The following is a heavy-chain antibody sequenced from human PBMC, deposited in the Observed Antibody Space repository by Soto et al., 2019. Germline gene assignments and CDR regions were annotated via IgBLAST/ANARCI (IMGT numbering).Heavy chain of an antibody. V-gene: IGHV3-15*07. CDR1: GFTFSNAW. Sequence: GGSLRLSCAASGFTFSNAWMNWVRQAPGKGLEWVGRIKSKTDGGTTDYAAPVKGRFTISRDDSKNTLYLQMNSLKTEDTAVYYCTTGVGYCSGGSPNAAGDYWGQGTLVTVSS. J-gene: IGHJ4*02. CDR2: IKSKTDGGTT. CDR3: TTGVGYCSGGSPNAAGDY. D-gene: IGHD2-15*01.